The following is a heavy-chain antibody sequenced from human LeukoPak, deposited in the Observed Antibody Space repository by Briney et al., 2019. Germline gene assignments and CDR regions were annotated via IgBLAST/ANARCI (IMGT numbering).Heavy chain of an antibody. Sequence: GGSLRLSCAASGFTSSRYSMNWVRQAPGKGLEWVSSISSSSSYIYCADSGKGRFTISRHNAKNSLYLQMNSLRAEDTGVYYCAIYRRRGYSGYDKIGYYFDYWGQGTLVTVSS. CDR3: AIYRRRGYSGYDKIGYYFDY. CDR2: ISSSSSYI. V-gene: IGHV3-21*01. J-gene: IGHJ4*02. D-gene: IGHD5-12*01. CDR1: GFTSSRYS.